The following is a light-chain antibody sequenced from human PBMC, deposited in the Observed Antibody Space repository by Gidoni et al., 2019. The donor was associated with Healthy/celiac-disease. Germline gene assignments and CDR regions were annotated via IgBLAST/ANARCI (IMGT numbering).Light chain of an antibody. CDR2: DVS. V-gene: IGLV2-11*01. CDR3: CSYAGSYTL. Sequence: QSALTQPRPVSGSPGQSVTISCTGTSSDVGGYNYVPWYQQHPGKAPKLMIYDVSKRPSGVPDRFSGSKSGNTASLTISGLQAEDEADYYCCSYAGSYTLYGGGTKLTV. CDR1: SSDVGGYNY. J-gene: IGLJ2*01.